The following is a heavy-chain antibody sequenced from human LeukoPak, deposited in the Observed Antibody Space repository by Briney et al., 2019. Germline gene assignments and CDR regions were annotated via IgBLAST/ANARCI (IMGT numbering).Heavy chain of an antibody. D-gene: IGHD3-22*01. V-gene: IGHV3-23*01. CDR2: ISGSGGST. CDR1: GFTFSSYA. Sequence: GGSLRLSCAASGFTFSSYAMSWVRQAPGKGLEWVSGISGSGGSTYYADSVKGRFTISRDNSKNTLYLQMNSLRAEDTAVYYCARDSTIDSSGYRKFYYMDVWGKGTTVTVSS. J-gene: IGHJ6*03. CDR3: ARDSTIDSSGYRKFYYMDV.